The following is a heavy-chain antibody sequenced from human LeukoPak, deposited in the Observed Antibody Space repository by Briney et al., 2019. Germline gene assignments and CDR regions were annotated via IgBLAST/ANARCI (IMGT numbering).Heavy chain of an antibody. V-gene: IGHV4-39*07. CDR1: GGSISSSSYY. CDR3: ARAFYGSGRARFDP. D-gene: IGHD3-10*01. J-gene: IGHJ5*02. Sequence: SETLSLTCTVSGGSISSSSYYWGWIRQPPGKGLEWIGSIYYSGSTYYNPSLKSRVTISVDTSKNQFSLKLSSVTAADTAVYYCARAFYGSGRARFDPWGQGTLVTVSS. CDR2: IYYSGST.